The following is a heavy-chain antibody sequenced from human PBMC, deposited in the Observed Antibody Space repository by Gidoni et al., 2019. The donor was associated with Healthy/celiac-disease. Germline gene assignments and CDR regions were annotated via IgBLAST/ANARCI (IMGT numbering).Heavy chain of an antibody. D-gene: IGHD2-15*01. CDR1: GFTFSSYS. CDR2: ISSSSRYI. Sequence: EVQLVESGGGLVKPGGSLRLACAASGFTFSSYSMNWVRQAPGKGLEWVSSISSSSRYIYYADSVKGRFTISRDNAKNSLDLQMNSLRAEDTAVYYCARDLRVAATFYGMDVWGQGTTVTVSS. J-gene: IGHJ6*02. V-gene: IGHV3-21*01. CDR3: ARDLRVAATFYGMDV.